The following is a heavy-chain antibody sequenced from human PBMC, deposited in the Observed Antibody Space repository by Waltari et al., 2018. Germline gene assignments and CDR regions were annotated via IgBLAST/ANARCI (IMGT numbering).Heavy chain of an antibody. CDR3: AKDGGYCSGGSCYTAYYFDS. V-gene: IGHV3-30*18. Sequence: QVQLVESGGGVVQPGRSLRLSCAASGFTFSNYGMHWIRQAPGKVLEWVAVISFDGGNRDYADSVKGRFTISRDNSKNTLYLEMNSLRTEDTAVYYCAKDGGYCSGGSCYTAYYFDSWGQGALVTVSS. D-gene: IGHD2-15*01. CDR1: GFTFSNYG. CDR2: ISFDGGNR. J-gene: IGHJ4*02.